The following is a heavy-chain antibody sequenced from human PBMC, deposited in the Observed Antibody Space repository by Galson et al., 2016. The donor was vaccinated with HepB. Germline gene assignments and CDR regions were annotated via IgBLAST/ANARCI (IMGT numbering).Heavy chain of an antibody. D-gene: IGHD3-10*01. CDR3: ARVPFYFGSGILDY. Sequence: SETLSLTCAVYGGSLSSFYWTWIRQPPGKGLEWIGEINPSGSTNYNPSLKSRVSVTVDTSKNQFSLKLTSVTAADTAIYYCARVPFYFGSGILDYWGQGTPVTVSS. CDR2: INPSGST. J-gene: IGHJ4*02. CDR1: GGSLSSFY. V-gene: IGHV4-34*01.